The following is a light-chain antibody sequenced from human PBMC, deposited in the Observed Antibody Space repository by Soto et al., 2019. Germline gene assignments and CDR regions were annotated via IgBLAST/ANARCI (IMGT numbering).Light chain of an antibody. J-gene: IGLJ1*01. CDR1: NIGSKS. CDR2: YDS. CDR3: QVWDSSSDHYV. V-gene: IGLV3-21*04. Sequence: SYELTQPPSVSVAPGKTARITCGGNNIGSKSVHWYQQKPGQAPVLVIYYDSDRPSGIPERLSGSNSGNTATLTISRVEAGDEADYYCQVWDSSSDHYVFGTGNKLTLL.